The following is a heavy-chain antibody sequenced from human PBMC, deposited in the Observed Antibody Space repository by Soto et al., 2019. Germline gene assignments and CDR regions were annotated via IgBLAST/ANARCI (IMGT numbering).Heavy chain of an antibody. Sequence: PGGSLRLSCAASGFTFSSYDMHWVRQATGKGLEWVSAIGTAGDTYYPGSVKGRFTISRENAKNSLYLQMNSLRAEDTAVYYCARDGRRAPNNYYYYGMDVWGQGTTVTVSS. CDR2: IGTAGDT. J-gene: IGHJ6*02. CDR3: ARDGRRAPNNYYYYGMDV. V-gene: IGHV3-13*01. CDR1: GFTFSSYD. D-gene: IGHD7-27*01.